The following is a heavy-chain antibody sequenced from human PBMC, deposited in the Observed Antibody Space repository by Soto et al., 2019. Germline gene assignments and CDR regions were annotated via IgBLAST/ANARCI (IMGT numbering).Heavy chain of an antibody. CDR2: INHSGST. D-gene: IGHD6-19*01. CDR3: ARSRIAVDGTAYYYGMDV. V-gene: IGHV4-34*01. CDR1: GGSFSGYY. Sequence: SETLSLTCAVYGGSFSGYYWSWIRQPPGKGLEWIGEINHSGSTNYNPSLKSRVTISVDTSKNQFSLKLSSVTAADTAVYYCARSRIAVDGTAYYYGMDVWGQGTTVTVSS. J-gene: IGHJ6*02.